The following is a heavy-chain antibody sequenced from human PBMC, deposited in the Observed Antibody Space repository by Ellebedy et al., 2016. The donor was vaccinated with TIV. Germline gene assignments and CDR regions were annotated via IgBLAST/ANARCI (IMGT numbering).Heavy chain of an antibody. D-gene: IGHD3-10*01. J-gene: IGHJ4*02. CDR3: AKDPRGGSRPYYFDY. Sequence: GESLKISCAASGFTFSSYAMSWVRQAPGKGLEWVSAISGSGGSTYYADSVKGRFTISRDNSKNTLYLQMNSLRAEDTAVYYCAKDPRGGSRPYYFDYWGQGTLVTVSS. V-gene: IGHV3-23*01. CDR1: GFTFSSYA. CDR2: ISGSGGST.